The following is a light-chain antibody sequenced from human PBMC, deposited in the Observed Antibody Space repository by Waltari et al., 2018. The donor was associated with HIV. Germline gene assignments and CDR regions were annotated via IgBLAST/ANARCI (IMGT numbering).Light chain of an antibody. CDR1: SSAVGAYDY. J-gene: IGLJ2*01. CDR2: DVS. V-gene: IGLV2-11*01. Sequence: QSALTQPRSVSGSPGQSVTISCTGTSSAVGAYDYFSWYQQHPGKAPKLIIYDVSTTPSGVPDRFSGSKSGDTASLTISGLQGEDEAEYYCCSYAGAYTVILGGGTKLTVL. CDR3: CSYAGAYTVI.